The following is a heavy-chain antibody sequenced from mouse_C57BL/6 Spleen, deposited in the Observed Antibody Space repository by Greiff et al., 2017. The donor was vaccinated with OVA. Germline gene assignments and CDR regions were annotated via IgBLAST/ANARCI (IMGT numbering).Heavy chain of an antibody. CDR2: ISYDGSN. D-gene: IGHD2-5*01. V-gene: IGHV3-6*01. Sequence: EVKLQESGPGLVKPSQSLSLTCSVTGYSITSGYYWNWIRQFPGNKLEWMGYISYDGSNNYNPSLKNRISITRDTSKNQFFLKLNSVTTEDTATYYCARDSNYWYFDVWGTGTTVTVSS. CDR3: ARDSNYWYFDV. CDR1: GYSITSGYY. J-gene: IGHJ1*03.